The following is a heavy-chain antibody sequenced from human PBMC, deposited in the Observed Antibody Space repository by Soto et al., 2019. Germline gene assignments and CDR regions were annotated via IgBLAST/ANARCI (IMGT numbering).Heavy chain of an antibody. CDR1: GYTFTSYG. J-gene: IGHJ3*02. V-gene: IGHV1-18*01. Sequence: QVQLVQSGAEVKKPGASVKVSCKASGYTFTSYGISWVRQAPGHGLEWMGWISAYNGYTNYAQKLQGRVTMTTDTSTHTAYMELSSLRSDDTAVYYCASRGVIVVGLEDAFDIWGQGTRVTVSS. D-gene: IGHD3-22*01. CDR2: ISAYNGYT. CDR3: ASRGVIVVGLEDAFDI.